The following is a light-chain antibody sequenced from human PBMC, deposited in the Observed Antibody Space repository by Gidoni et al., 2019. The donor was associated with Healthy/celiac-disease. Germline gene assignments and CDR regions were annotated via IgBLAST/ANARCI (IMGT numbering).Light chain of an antibody. CDR1: KLGDKY. CDR2: QDS. Sequence: YELTQPPSVSVSPGQTASIPCSGDKLGDKYACWYQQKPGQSPVLVIYQDSKRPSGIPERFSGSNSGNTATLTISGTQAMDEADYYCQAWDSSTANVVFGGGTKLTVL. CDR3: QAWDSSTANVV. J-gene: IGLJ2*01. V-gene: IGLV3-1*01.